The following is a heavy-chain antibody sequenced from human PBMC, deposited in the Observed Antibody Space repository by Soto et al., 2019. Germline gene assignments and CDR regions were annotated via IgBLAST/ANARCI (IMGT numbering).Heavy chain of an antibody. CDR2: IGVGSTP. CDR1: GFPFSSHT. J-gene: IGHJ4*02. V-gene: IGHV3-23*01. D-gene: IGHD5-12*01. CDR3: TGHSGRDQAEKNFGS. Sequence: GGSLRLSCAAPGFPFSSHTMSWVRRAPGKGLEWVSAIGVGSTPYFADSVKGRFTISLDNSKNTLYLQKNSLGADDTAIYYCTGHSGRDQAEKNFGSWGQGTLVAVSS.